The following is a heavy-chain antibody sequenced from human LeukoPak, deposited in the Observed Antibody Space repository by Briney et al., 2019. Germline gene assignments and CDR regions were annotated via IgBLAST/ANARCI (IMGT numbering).Heavy chain of an antibody. V-gene: IGHV1-69*13. CDR3: ARDPALGYTSGWYNWFDP. D-gene: IGHD6-19*01. Sequence: ASVKVSCKASGGTFSSYAISWVRQAPGQGLEWMGGIIPIFGTGNYAQKFQGRVTITADESTSTAYMELRSLRSDDTAVYYCARDPALGYTSGWYNWFDPWGQGTLVTVSS. CDR2: IIPIFGTG. J-gene: IGHJ5*02. CDR1: GGTFSSYA.